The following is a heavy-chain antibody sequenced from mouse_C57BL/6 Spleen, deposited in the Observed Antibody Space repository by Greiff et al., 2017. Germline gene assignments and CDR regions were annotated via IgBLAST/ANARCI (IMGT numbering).Heavy chain of an antibody. CDR2: INYDGSST. D-gene: IGHD1-1*01. CDR1: GFTFSDYY. CDR3: ARAYYGSSSYAMDD. Sequence: EVQLVESEGGLVQPGSSMKLSCTASGFTFSDYYMAWVRQVPEKGLEWVANINYDGSSTYYLDSLKSRFIISRDNAKNILYLQMSSLKSEDTATYYCARAYYGSSSYAMDDWGQGTSVTVSS. J-gene: IGHJ4*01. V-gene: IGHV5-16*01.